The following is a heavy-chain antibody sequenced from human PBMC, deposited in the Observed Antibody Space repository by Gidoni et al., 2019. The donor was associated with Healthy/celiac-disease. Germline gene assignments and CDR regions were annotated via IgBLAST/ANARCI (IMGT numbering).Heavy chain of an antibody. J-gene: IGHJ5*02. Sequence: EVQLLESGGGLVQPGGSLRLSCAASGFTFSSYAMSWVRQAPGKGLEWVSAISGSGGSTYYADSVKGRFTISRENSKNTLYLQMNSLRAEDTAVYYCAKDVVAATLYNWFDPWGQGTLVTVSS. CDR3: AKDVVAATLYNWFDP. V-gene: IGHV3-23*01. CDR2: ISGSGGST. D-gene: IGHD2-15*01. CDR1: GFTFSSYA.